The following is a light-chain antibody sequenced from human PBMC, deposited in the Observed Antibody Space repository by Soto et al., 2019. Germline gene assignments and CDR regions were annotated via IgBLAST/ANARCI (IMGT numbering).Light chain of an antibody. Sequence: EIVLTQSPATLSLSPGERATLSCRASQSVSTSLAWYQHKPGQDPRLLIYDSSNRATGIPARFSGSGPGTDFTLTISSLEPADFAVYYCQRWRNWRPLYSCGQGTKLEIK. CDR1: QSVSTS. CDR3: QRWRNWRPLYS. V-gene: IGKV3-11*01. J-gene: IGKJ2*01. CDR2: DSS.